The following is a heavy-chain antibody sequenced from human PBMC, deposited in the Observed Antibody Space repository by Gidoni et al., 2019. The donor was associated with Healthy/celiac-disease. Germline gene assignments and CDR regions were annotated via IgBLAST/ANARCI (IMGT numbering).Heavy chain of an antibody. CDR3: ARDPAGYPDYYYYYGMDV. D-gene: IGHD3-9*01. V-gene: IGHV1-2*02. CDR1: GYTFTGYY. CDR2: INPNSGGT. Sequence: QVQLVQSGAEVKQPGASVKVSCKASGYTFTGYYMHWVRQAPGQGLEWMGWINPNSGGTNYAQKFQGRVTMTRDTSISTAYMELSRLRSDDTSVYYCARDPAGYPDYYYYYGMDVWGQGTTVTVSS. J-gene: IGHJ6*02.